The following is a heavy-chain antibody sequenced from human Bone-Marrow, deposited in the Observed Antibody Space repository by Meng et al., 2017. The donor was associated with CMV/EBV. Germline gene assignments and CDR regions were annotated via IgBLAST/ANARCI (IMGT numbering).Heavy chain of an antibody. V-gene: IGHV1-69*05. CDR3: ARHSPSTQLGRFDY. CDR1: GGTFSSYA. Sequence: SVKVSCKASGGTFSSYAISWVRQAPGQGLEWMGGIIPIFGTANYAQKFPGRVTITTDESTSTAYMELSSMRSEDTAVYYCARHSPSTQLGRFDYWGQGTLVTVSS. J-gene: IGHJ4*02. CDR2: IIPIFGTA. D-gene: IGHD6-6*01.